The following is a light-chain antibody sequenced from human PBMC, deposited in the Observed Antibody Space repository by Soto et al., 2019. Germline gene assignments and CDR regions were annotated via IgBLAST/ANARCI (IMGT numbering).Light chain of an antibody. CDR2: GAS. V-gene: IGKV3-15*01. Sequence: IVMTQSPATLSVSPGERASLSCRASQSVSNNLAWYQHKPGQAPRLLIYGASTRATGIPARFSGSGSGTEFTLTISSLQSEDFAVYYCQQYDNWPPYTFGQGTKLEIK. CDR1: QSVSNN. CDR3: QQYDNWPPYT. J-gene: IGKJ2*01.